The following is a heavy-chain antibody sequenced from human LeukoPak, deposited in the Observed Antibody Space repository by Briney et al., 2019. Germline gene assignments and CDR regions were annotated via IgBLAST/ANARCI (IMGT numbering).Heavy chain of an antibody. Sequence: PSETLSLTCTVSGGSISSYYWSWIRQPPGKGLEWIGYIYYGGSTNYNPSLKSRVTISVDTSKNQFSLKLSSVTAADTAVYYCARGGGAVVVPAALDYWGQGTLVTVSS. V-gene: IGHV4-59*01. CDR3: ARGGGAVVVPAALDY. D-gene: IGHD2-2*01. CDR1: GGSISSYY. J-gene: IGHJ4*02. CDR2: IYYGGST.